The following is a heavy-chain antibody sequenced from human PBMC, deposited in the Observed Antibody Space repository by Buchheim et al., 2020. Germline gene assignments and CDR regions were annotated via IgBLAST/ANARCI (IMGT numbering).Heavy chain of an antibody. CDR3: ARALPLRCLDH. D-gene: IGHD4-17*01. Sequence: EVQLVESGGGLVQPGGSLRLSCAASGFTFNTYTMNWVRQAPGKGLEWVSHISTSSFTLSYADSVKGRFTISRDNAKNSLYLQMDSLRPEDTAVYYCARALPLRCLDHWGQGTL. V-gene: IGHV3-48*01. CDR1: GFTFNTYT. J-gene: IGHJ4*02. CDR2: ISTSSFTL.